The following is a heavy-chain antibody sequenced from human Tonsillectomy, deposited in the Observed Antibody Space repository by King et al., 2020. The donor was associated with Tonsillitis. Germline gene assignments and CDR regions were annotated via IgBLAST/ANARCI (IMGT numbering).Heavy chain of an antibody. D-gene: IGHD2-2*01. Sequence: VQLVQSGAEVQKPGSSVKVSCRASGGTFSSYPISWVRQAPGQGLEWMGGIIPIFGTTNYAQKFKDRVTITADISSTTTYMELSGLTSEDTAVYFCAKMGRGHHDLGTTTWLPYFDSWGQGTLVTVSS. CDR1: GGTFSSYP. V-gene: IGHV1-69*06. CDR2: IIPIFGTT. CDR3: AKMGRGHHDLGTTTWLPYFDS. J-gene: IGHJ4*02.